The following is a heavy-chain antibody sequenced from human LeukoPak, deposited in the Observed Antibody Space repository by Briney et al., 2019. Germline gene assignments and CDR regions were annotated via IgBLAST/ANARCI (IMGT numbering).Heavy chain of an antibody. Sequence: RSSETLSLTCTGSGGSISSYYWSWIRQPPGKGLEWIGYIYYSGSTNYNPSLKSRVTISVDTSKNQFSLKLSSVTAADTAVYYCARVEFRYYYDSSGATGAFWFDPWGQGTLVTVSS. J-gene: IGHJ5*02. CDR3: ARVEFRYYYDSSGATGAFWFDP. CDR2: IYYSGST. D-gene: IGHD3-22*01. CDR1: GGSISSYY. V-gene: IGHV4-59*12.